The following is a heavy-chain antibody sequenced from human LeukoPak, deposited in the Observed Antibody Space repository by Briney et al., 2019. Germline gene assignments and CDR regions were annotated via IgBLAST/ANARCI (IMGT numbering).Heavy chain of an antibody. Sequence: SETLSLTCAVYGGSFSGYYWSWIRQPPGKGLEWIGEINHSGSTNYNPSLKSRVTISVDTSKNQFSLKLSSVTAADTAVYYCARGERAAAGTEYWGQGTLVTVSS. V-gene: IGHV4-34*01. CDR2: INHSGST. J-gene: IGHJ4*02. D-gene: IGHD6-13*01. CDR3: ARGERAAAGTEY. CDR1: GGSFSGYY.